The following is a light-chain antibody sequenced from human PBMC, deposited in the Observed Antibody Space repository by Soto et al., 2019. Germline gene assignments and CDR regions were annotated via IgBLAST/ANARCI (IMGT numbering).Light chain of an antibody. CDR2: DVS. V-gene: IGLV2-14*01. J-gene: IGLJ2*01. CDR3: SSYTSSSTLVV. Sequence: QSALTQPASVSGSPGQSITIYCTGTSSDVGGYNYVSWYQQHPGKAPKLMIYDVSNRPSGVSNRFSGSKSGNMASLTISGLQAEDEADYYCSSYTSSSTLVVFGVGTKVTVL. CDR1: SSDVGGYNY.